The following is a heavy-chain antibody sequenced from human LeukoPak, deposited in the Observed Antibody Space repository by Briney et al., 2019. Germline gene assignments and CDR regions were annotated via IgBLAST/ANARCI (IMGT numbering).Heavy chain of an antibody. V-gene: IGHV4-59*01. CDR3: ARDSTFGGVIVPFDY. Sequence: PSETLSLTCTVSGGSIASNYWTWIRQPPGKGLEWIGYIYYSGSTNYNPSLKSRVTISVDTSKNQFSLKLSSVTAADTAVYYCARDSTFGGVIVPFDYWGQGTLVTVSS. J-gene: IGHJ4*02. CDR1: GGSIASNY. D-gene: IGHD3-16*02. CDR2: IYYSGST.